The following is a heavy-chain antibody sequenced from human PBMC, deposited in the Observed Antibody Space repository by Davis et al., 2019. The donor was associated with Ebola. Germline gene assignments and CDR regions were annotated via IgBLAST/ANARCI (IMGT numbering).Heavy chain of an antibody. Sequence: ASVKVSCKAFGYTFTNYYVHWVRQAPGQGLEWMGVINPSAGYTNYAQRFQGRVTITRDTSTSTVYLEVRRLKPDDTAVYYCARDGPDYYGLDVWGQGTTVTVSS. J-gene: IGHJ6*02. CDR2: INPSAGYT. V-gene: IGHV1-46*01. CDR3: ARDGPDYYGLDV. CDR1: GYTFTNYY.